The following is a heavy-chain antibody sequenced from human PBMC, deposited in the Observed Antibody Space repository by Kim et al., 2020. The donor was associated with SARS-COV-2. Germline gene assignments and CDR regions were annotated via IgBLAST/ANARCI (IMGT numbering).Heavy chain of an antibody. V-gene: IGHV1-46*01. CDR3: ERGGNWNFDYCQY. Sequence: YAEKFQGRVTVTRDTSTNTLFIELKSLTSEDTAVYYCERGGNWNFDYCQYWGQGTLVTVSS. J-gene: IGHJ4*02. D-gene: IGHD1-1*01.